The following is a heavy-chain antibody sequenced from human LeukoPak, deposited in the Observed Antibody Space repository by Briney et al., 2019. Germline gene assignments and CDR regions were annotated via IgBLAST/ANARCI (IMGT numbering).Heavy chain of an antibody. CDR2: INHSGST. CDR1: GGSFSGYY. J-gene: IGHJ6*02. D-gene: IGHD3-22*01. Sequence: SETLSLTCAVYGGSFSGYYWSWIRQPPGKGLEWIGEINHSGSTNYNPSLKSRVTISVDTSKNQFSLKLSSVTAADTAVYYCARSIPPTYYYDSRYYYGMDVWGQGTTVTVSS. CDR3: ARSIPPTYYYDSRYYYGMDV. V-gene: IGHV4-34*09.